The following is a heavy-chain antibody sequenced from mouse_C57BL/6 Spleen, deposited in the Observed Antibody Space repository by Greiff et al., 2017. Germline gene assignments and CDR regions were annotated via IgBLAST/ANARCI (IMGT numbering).Heavy chain of an antibody. CDR1: GYTFTSYW. Sequence: QVQLQQPGAELVKPGASVKLSCKASGYTFTSYWMHWVKQRPGLGLEWIGRIDPNSGGTKYNEKFKSKATLTVDKPSSTAYMQLSSLTSEDSAVYYGARTRASSFAYWGQGTLVTVSA. V-gene: IGHV1-72*01. J-gene: IGHJ3*01. CDR3: ARTRASSFAY. CDR2: IDPNSGGT.